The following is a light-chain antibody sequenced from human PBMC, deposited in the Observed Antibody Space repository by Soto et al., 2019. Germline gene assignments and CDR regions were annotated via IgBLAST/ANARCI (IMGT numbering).Light chain of an antibody. CDR2: GTS. J-gene: IGKJ1*01. CDR1: QSVSSN. V-gene: IGKV3D-15*01. Sequence: SLGDIVRIXRRASQSVSSNLAWYQQKPGQAPRLLIYGTSNRATGIPDRFSGGGSGTEFTLTISSLQSEEFAVYYCQQYHNWSAFGLGITVDIK. CDR3: QQYHNWSA.